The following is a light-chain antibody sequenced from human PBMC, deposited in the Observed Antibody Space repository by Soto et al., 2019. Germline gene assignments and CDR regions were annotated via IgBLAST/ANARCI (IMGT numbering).Light chain of an antibody. CDR1: QSVLYCAYNKNY. Sequence: DIVMTQCPDSLAVSLGERATINCKSSQSVLYCAYNKNYLAWYQQKPGQPPKLLIYWASTRESGVPDRFSGSGSGTDFTLTISSLQAEDVAVYYCQQYYSTPQTFGQGTKVDIK. J-gene: IGKJ1*01. CDR3: QQYYSTPQT. CDR2: WAS. V-gene: IGKV4-1*01.